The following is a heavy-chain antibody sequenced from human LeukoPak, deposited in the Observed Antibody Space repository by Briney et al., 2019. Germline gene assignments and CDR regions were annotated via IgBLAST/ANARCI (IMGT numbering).Heavy chain of an antibody. J-gene: IGHJ4*02. V-gene: IGHV4-39*01. CDR2: IYYSGST. CDR1: GGSISSSSYY. Sequence: PSETLSLTCTVSGGSISSSSYYWGWIRQPPGKGLEWIGSIYYSGSTYYNPSLKSRVTISVDTSKNQFSLKLSSVTAADTAVYYCASDYGGNSAYWGQGTLVTVSS. CDR3: ASDYGGNSAY. D-gene: IGHD4-17*01.